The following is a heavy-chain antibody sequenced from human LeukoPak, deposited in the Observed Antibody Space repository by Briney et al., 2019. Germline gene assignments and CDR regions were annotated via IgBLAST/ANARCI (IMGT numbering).Heavy chain of an antibody. CDR1: GFSLSIAGVG. CDR3: ADRYASGWFFDYFDL. V-gene: IGHV2-5*01. D-gene: IGHD6-19*01. CDR2: IYWNDDK. Sequence: SGPTLVKPTQTLTLTYSFSGFSLSIAGVGVGWIRQPPGKPLEGLALIYWNDDKRYNPSLQSRLTITKATSKINVVLTMTNSAPVDTASYCCADRYASGWFFDYFDLWGQGTLVTVSS. J-gene: IGHJ4*02.